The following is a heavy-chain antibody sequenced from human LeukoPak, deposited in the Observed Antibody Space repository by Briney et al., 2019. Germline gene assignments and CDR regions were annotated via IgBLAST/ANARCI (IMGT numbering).Heavy chain of an antibody. CDR3: ARDYYGSGSYFDY. J-gene: IGHJ4*02. CDR2: ISYDGSNK. CDR1: GFTFSSYA. D-gene: IGHD3-10*01. V-gene: IGHV3-30-3*01. Sequence: PGRSLRLSCAASGFTFSSYAMHWVRQAPGQGLERVAVISYDGSNKYYADSVKGRFTISRDNAKNSLYLQMNSLRDEDTSVYYCARDYYGSGSYFDYWGQGTLVTVSS.